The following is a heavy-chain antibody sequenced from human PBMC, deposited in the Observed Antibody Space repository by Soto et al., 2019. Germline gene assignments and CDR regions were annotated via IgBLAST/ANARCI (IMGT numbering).Heavy chain of an antibody. CDR2: IYYTGST. D-gene: IGHD3-10*01. Sequence: QVQLQESGPGLVKPSQTLSLTCSVSGASISSGNYYWSWIRQHPGKGLEWIGYIYYTGSTYYNPSLRSRITLSEDMSKNHFSLRLSSVTAADTAVYYCARGREEAGGPFDYWGQGTLGTVSS. J-gene: IGHJ4*02. V-gene: IGHV4-31*03. CDR3: ARGREEAGGPFDY. CDR1: GASISSGNYY.